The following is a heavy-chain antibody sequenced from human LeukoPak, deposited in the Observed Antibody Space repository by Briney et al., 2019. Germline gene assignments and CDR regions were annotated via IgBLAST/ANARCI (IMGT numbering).Heavy chain of an antibody. CDR3: GRATGIDY. CDR2: INSDGSST. Sequence: PGGSLRLSCAASGFTFSSYWMHWVRHAPGKGLVWVSSINSDGSSTSYADSVKGRFTISRDNAKNTLYLQMNSLRAEDTAVYYCGRATGIDYWGQGTLVTVSS. D-gene: IGHD1-1*01. V-gene: IGHV3-74*01. CDR1: GFTFSSYW. J-gene: IGHJ4*02.